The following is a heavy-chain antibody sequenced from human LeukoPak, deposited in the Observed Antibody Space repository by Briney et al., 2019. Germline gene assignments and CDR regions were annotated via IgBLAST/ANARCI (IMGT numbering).Heavy chain of an antibody. J-gene: IGHJ5*02. D-gene: IGHD4-11*01. CDR1: GFTFSSYA. V-gene: IGHV3-23*01. CDR2: ISGSGGST. Sequence: GGSLRLSCAASGFTFSSYAMSWVRQAPGKGLEWVSAISGSGGSTYYADSVKGRFTISRDNSKNTLYLQMNSLRAEDTAVYYCAKGEGYVDYSNFYNWFDPWGQRTLVTVSS. CDR3: AKGEGYVDYSNFYNWFDP.